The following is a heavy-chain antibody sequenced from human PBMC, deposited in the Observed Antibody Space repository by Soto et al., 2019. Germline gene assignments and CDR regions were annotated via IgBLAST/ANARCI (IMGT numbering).Heavy chain of an antibody. CDR2: ISYDGRNK. CDR1: GFTFSSYA. CDR3: AREIERLLGC. D-gene: IGHD3-3*01. J-gene: IGHJ4*02. Sequence: QVQLVESGGGVVQPGRSLRLSCAASGFTFSSYAMHWVRQAPGKGLEWVAVISYDGRNKYYADSVKGRFTISRDNSKNTLYLQINSLRPEDTAVYYCAREIERLLGCWGQGTLVTVSS. V-gene: IGHV3-30*04.